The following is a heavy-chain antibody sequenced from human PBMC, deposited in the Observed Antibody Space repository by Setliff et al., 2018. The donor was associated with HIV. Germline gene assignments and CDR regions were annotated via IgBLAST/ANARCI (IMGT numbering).Heavy chain of an antibody. CDR1: GDSISSGSNY. CDR3: ARILRYESSAYFVNAFDI. CDR2: IYTSGST. V-gene: IGHV4-61*09. D-gene: IGHD3-22*01. Sequence: PSETLSLTCTVSGDSISSGSNYWSWIRQPAGKGLEWIGHIYTSGSTNYNPSLKSLVTISVDTSKNQFYLKLSSVTAADTAVCYCARILRYESSAYFVNAFDIWGQGTVVTVSS. J-gene: IGHJ3*02.